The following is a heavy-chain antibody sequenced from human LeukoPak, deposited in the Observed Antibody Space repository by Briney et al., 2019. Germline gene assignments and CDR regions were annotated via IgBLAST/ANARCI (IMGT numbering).Heavy chain of an antibody. V-gene: IGHV4-39*07. J-gene: IGHJ4*02. D-gene: IGHD1-26*01. CDR1: GGSISSSSYY. Sequence: PSGTLSLTCAVSGGSISSSSYYWGWIRQPPGKGLEWIGSIYYSGSTYYNPSLKSRVTISVDTSKNQFSLKLSSVTAADTAVYYCATPTKIVGATSYYFDYWGQGTLVTVSS. CDR2: IYYSGST. CDR3: ATPTKIVGATSYYFDY.